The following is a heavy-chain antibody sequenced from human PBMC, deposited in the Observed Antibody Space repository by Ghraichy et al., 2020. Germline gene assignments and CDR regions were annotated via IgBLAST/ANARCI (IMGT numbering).Heavy chain of an antibody. CDR1: GFSLSDATMG. CDR2: ILSNDEK. J-gene: IGHJ2*01. V-gene: IGHV2-26*01. Sequence: SGPTLVKPTETLTLTCTVSGFSLSDATMGVSWIRQPPGKALEWLAHILSNDEKSYSTSLKTRVTISKDTSKSQVVLTLTNMDPVDTATYFCARRHQSYHFDSSGYYYWYFDLWGRGTPVTVSS. CDR3: ARRHQSYHFDSSGYYYWYFDL. D-gene: IGHD3-22*01.